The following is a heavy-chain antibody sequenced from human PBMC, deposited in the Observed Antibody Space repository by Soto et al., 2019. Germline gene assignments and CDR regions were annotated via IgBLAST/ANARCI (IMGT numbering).Heavy chain of an antibody. CDR2: IYDSGST. Sequence: PSETLSLTCTDSGGSISSYYWSWIRQPPGKGLEWIGYIYDSGSTNYNPSLKSRVTISVDTSKNQFSLKLTSVTAADTAVYYCAAPPRYWGQGTLVTVS. CDR3: AAPPRY. J-gene: IGHJ4*02. CDR1: GGSISSYY. D-gene: IGHD6-6*01. V-gene: IGHV4-59*01.